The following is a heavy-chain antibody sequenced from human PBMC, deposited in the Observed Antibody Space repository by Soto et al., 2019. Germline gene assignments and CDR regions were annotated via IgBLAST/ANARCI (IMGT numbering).Heavy chain of an antibody. CDR2: IKQDGSET. D-gene: IGHD6-19*01. CDR3: ARGWATTAGTGDN. CDR1: GFSFRNYW. V-gene: IGHV3-7*01. J-gene: IGHJ4*02. Sequence: ELQLVESGGGLVQPGGSLRLSCVVSGFSFRNYWMSWVRQAPGKGLEWVANIKQDGSETYYVDSVKGRFPISRDNEENSLYLQMTSLRGDDTAVYYCARGWATTAGTGDNWGQGTLVIVSS.